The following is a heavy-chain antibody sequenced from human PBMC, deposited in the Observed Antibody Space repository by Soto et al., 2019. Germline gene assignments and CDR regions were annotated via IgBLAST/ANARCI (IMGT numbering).Heavy chain of an antibody. D-gene: IGHD3-3*02. J-gene: IGHJ5*02. V-gene: IGHV4-39*01. CDR3: ARHSLALRKNNWFDP. CDR1: GDSIISSDFY. CDR2: IFYLGSS. Sequence: SETLSLTCTVSGDSIISSDFYWGWVRQPPGKGLEWIGSIFYLGSSYYNPSLKSRVTMSVDTSKNQFSLRLGSVTAADTALYFCARHSLALRKNNWFDPWGQGIMVTV.